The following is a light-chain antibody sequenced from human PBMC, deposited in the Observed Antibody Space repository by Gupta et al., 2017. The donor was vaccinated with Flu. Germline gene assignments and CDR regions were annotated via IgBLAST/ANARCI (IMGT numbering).Light chain of an antibody. CDR2: DVS. J-gene: IGLJ1*01. V-gene: IGLV2-14*04. CDR3: SSYTSSSRYV. CDR1: SSDVGGYNY. Sequence: SITISCTGTSSDVGGYNYVSWYQQHPGKAPKLMIYDVSNRPSGVSNRFSGSKSDNTASLTISGLQTEDEADYYCSSYTSSSRYVFGTGTKVTVL.